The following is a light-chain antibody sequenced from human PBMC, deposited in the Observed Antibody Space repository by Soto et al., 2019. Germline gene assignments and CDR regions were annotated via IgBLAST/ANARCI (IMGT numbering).Light chain of an antibody. CDR2: EVS. CDR3: SSYTSSSTLV. J-gene: IGLJ1*01. Sequence: QLVLTQPASVSGSRGQSITISCTGTSSDVGGYNYVSWCQQHPGKAPKLMICEVSNRPSGVSNRFSGSKSGNTASLTISGLQAEDEADYYCSSYTSSSTLVFGTGTKVTVL. V-gene: IGLV2-14*01. CDR1: SSDVGGYNY.